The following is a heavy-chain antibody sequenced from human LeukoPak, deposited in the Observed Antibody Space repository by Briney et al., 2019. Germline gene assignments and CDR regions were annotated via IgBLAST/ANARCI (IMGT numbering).Heavy chain of an antibody. CDR3: AKDRPSFGSGTYYRDFDY. CDR2: ISGSGGST. V-gene: IGHV3-23*01. CDR1: GFTFSSYA. J-gene: IGHJ4*02. D-gene: IGHD3-10*01. Sequence: GGSLRLSCAASGFTFSSYAMSWVRQAPGKGLEWVSAISGSGGSTYYADSVKGRFTISRDNSKNMLYLQMNSLRAEDTALYYCAKDRPSFGSGTYYRDFDYWGQGSLVTVSS.